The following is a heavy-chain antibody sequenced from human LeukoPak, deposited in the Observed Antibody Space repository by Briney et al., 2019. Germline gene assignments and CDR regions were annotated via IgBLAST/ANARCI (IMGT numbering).Heavy chain of an antibody. J-gene: IGHJ4*02. CDR2: IWYDGSNK. V-gene: IGHV3-33*01. CDR3: ARDNVLQLSFDY. D-gene: IGHD5-18*01. Sequence: GESLRLSCAASGFTFSSYGMHWVRQAPGKGLEWVAVIWYDGSNKYYADSVKGRFTISRGNSKNTLYLQMNSLRAEDTAVYYCARDNVLQLSFDYWGQGTLVTVSS. CDR1: GFTFSSYG.